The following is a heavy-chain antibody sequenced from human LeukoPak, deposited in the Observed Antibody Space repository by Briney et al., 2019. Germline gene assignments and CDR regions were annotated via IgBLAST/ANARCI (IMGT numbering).Heavy chain of an antibody. CDR2: FSYSGST. CDR1: GVSISTYY. V-gene: IGHV4-59*01. J-gene: IGHJ4*02. CDR3: ARMYSGTSYYFDY. D-gene: IGHD1-26*01. Sequence: PSETLSLTCCVSGVSISTYYWIWIRQPPAKGLEWMGFFSYSGSTKYNPSLKSRVTMSVDTSKNQFSLKLSSVTAADTAVYYCARMYSGTSYYFDYWGQGTLVTVSS.